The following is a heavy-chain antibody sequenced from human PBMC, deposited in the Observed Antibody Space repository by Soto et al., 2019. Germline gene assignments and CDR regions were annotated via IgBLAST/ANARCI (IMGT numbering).Heavy chain of an antibody. V-gene: IGHV4-59*01. CDR2: IYHSGST. Sequence: QVQLQESGPGLVKPSETLSLTCSVSGGSISSYYWNWIRQPPGKGLEWIGYIYHSGSTNYNPSLKRRVTISVDTSKNEFSLKLSSVTAADTAVYYFARRGIAAAGTFDYWGQRTLVTVSS. D-gene: IGHD6-13*01. CDR1: GGSISSYY. J-gene: IGHJ4*02. CDR3: ARRGIAAAGTFDY.